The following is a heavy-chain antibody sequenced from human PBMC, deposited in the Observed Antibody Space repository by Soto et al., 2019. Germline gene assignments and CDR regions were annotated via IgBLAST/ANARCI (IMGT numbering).Heavy chain of an antibody. Sequence: SETLSLTCTFSCGSIISSSYYWGWIRQPPGKGLEWIGSIYYSGSTYYNPSLKSRVTISVDTSKNQFSLKLSSVTAADTAVYYCARRSRDCSGGSCYPFFDYWGQGTLVTVSS. D-gene: IGHD2-15*01. J-gene: IGHJ4*02. CDR2: IYYSGST. CDR1: CGSIISSSYY. CDR3: ARRSRDCSGGSCYPFFDY. V-gene: IGHV4-39*01.